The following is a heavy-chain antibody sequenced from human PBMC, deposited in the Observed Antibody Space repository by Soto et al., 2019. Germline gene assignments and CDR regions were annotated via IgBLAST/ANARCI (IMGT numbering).Heavy chain of an antibody. CDR2: ILPIFGTP. J-gene: IGHJ4*02. Sequence: SVKVSCKASGDTFSNYAFTWVRQARGQGLEWVGGILPIFGTPTYAPRFLGRVTITADESTSTAYMDLSSLTSEDTAVYFCASKTAGNGNNSFWGQGTMVTVSS. CDR1: GDTFSNYA. V-gene: IGHV1-69*13. CDR3: ASKTAGNGNNSF. D-gene: IGHD1-1*01.